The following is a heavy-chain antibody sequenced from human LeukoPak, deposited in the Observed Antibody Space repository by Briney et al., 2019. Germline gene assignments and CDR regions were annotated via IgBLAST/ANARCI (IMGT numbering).Heavy chain of an antibody. CDR1: GGSISSSNYY. CDR2: IYSRGST. Sequence: KPSETLSLTCIVSGGSISSSNYYWGWIRQSPGKGLEWIGSIYSRGSTYYNPSLKSRVIVSSDMSKNQFSLMLNSVTAADTAVYYCARDYQGGYGDKTVDYWGQGTLVTVSS. V-gene: IGHV4-39*07. CDR3: ARDYQGGYGDKTVDY. J-gene: IGHJ4*02. D-gene: IGHD5-18*01.